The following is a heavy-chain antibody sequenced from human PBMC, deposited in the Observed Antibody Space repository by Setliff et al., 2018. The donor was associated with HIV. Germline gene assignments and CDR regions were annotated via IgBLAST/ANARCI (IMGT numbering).Heavy chain of an antibody. Sequence: GGSLRLSCAASGFTFSSYSMNWVRQAPGKGLEWVSYISSSSSTIYYADSVKGRFTISRDNAKNSLYLQMNSLRAEDTAVYYCARGLARVIAHWGQGTLVTVSS. D-gene: IGHD2-21*01. CDR2: ISSSSSTI. CDR3: ARGLARVIAH. V-gene: IGHV3-48*01. J-gene: IGHJ4*02. CDR1: GFTFSSYS.